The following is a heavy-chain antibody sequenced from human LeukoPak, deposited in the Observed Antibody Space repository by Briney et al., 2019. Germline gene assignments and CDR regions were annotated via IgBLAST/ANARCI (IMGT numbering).Heavy chain of an antibody. CDR1: GFTFGSYA. V-gene: IGHV3-23*01. CDR2: ISGSGGST. CDR3: AKLIVGATEYFDY. J-gene: IGHJ4*02. Sequence: GGSLRLSCAASGFTFGSYAMSWVRQAPGKGLEWVSAISGSGGSTYYADSVKGRFTISRDNSKNTLYLQMNSLRAEDTAVYYCAKLIVGATEYFDYWGQGTLVTVSS. D-gene: IGHD1-26*01.